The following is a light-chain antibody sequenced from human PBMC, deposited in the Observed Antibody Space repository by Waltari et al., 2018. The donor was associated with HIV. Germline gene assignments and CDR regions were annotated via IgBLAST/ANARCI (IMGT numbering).Light chain of an antibody. V-gene: IGLV3-25*03. Sequence: SFELTQPPSVSVSPGQTARITCSADALTKQYAAWYQQKPGQAPVLVIFKDTERPSGIPGRFSGTSSGTTVTLTIGGVQAEDEADYYCQSADNTGNYVFGTGTKVTV. CDR3: QSADNTGNYV. CDR2: KDT. J-gene: IGLJ1*01. CDR1: ALTKQY.